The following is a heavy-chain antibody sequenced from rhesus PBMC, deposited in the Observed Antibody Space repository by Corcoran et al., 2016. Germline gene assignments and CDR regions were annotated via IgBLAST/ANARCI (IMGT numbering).Heavy chain of an antibody. V-gene: IGHV2-174*01. J-gene: IGHJ6*01. D-gene: IGHD6S26*01. CDR1: GFSLTTTGVG. CDR2: IYWDDDK. CDR3: ARRPGDSSGWSPYGLDS. Sequence: QVTLKESGPALVNSTQTLTLTCSFSGFSLTTTGVGVGWIRHPQGKALEWLALIYWDDDKRDSTSLKNRLTIFKDTSNNQVVLIMTNMDPVDTATYYCARRPGDSSGWSPYGLDSWGQGVGVTVSS.